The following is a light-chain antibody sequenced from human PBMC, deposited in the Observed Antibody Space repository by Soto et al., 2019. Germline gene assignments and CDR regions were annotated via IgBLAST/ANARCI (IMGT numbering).Light chain of an antibody. CDR1: SRDVGAYDY. V-gene: IGLV2-14*03. J-gene: IGLJ1*01. CDR2: YVD. Sequence: SALTQPVSVSGSPGQSITISCTGTSRDVGAYDYVSWYLQYPDKAPQLLIYYVDHRPSGVSSRFSGSKSGNTASLTISGLQAEDEGDYYCCSYADGSIYFFGTGTKVTVL. CDR3: CSYADGSIYF.